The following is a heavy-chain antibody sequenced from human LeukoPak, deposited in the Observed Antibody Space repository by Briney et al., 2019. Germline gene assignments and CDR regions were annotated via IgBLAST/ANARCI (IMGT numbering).Heavy chain of an antibody. CDR2: IYYSGST. Sequence: SETLSLTCTVSGGSISNKYWSWIRQPPGKGLEWIGYIYYSGSTNYNPSLKSRVTISVDTSKNQFSLKLSSVTAADTAVYYCARGGGAMVSSYYYYYMDVWGKGTTVTVSS. J-gene: IGHJ6*03. V-gene: IGHV4-59*01. CDR3: ARGGGAMVSSYYYYYMDV. D-gene: IGHD5-18*01. CDR1: GGSISNKY.